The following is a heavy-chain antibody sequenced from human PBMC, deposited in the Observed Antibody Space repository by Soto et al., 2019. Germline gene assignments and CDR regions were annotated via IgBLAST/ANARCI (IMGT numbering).Heavy chain of an antibody. J-gene: IGHJ3*02. CDR2: ISYDGSNK. CDR3: AKQVGPAAMGFIVDI. D-gene: IGHD2-2*01. V-gene: IGHV3-30*18. CDR1: GFTFSSYG. Sequence: GGSLRLSCAASGFTFSSYGMHWVRQAPGKGLEWVAVISYDGSNKYYADSVKGRFTISRDNSKNTLYLQMNSLRAEDTAVYYCAKQVGPAAMGFIVDIWGQGTTVTFSS.